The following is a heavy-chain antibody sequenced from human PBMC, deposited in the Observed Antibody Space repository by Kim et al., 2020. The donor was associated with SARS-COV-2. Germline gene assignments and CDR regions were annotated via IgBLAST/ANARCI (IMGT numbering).Heavy chain of an antibody. CDR2: INHSGST. CDR1: GGSFSGYY. CDR3: ARELTLSSSWYNLGRVVFDY. D-gene: IGHD6-13*01. V-gene: IGHV4-34*01. J-gene: IGHJ4*02. Sequence: SETLSLTCAVYGGSFSGYYWSWIRQPPGKGLEWIGEINHSGSTNYNPSLKSRVTISVDTSKYQFSLKLSSVTAADTAVYYCARELTLSSSWYNLGRVVFDYWGQGTLVTVSS.